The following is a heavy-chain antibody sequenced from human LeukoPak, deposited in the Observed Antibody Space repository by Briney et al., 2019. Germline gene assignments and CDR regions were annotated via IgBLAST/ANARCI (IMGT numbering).Heavy chain of an antibody. CDR2: IIPIFGTA. D-gene: IGHD6-19*01. V-gene: IGHV1-69*13. CDR1: GGTFSSYA. CDR3: APTRLGGSSGYQIDY. J-gene: IGHJ4*02. Sequence: ASVKVSCKASGGTFSSYAISWVRQAPGRGLEWMGGIIPIFGTANYAQKFQGRVTITADESTSTAYMELSSLRSEDTAVYYCAPTRLGGSSGYQIDYWGQGTLVTVSS.